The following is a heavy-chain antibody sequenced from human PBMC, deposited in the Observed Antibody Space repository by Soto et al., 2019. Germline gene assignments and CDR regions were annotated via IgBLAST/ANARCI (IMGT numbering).Heavy chain of an antibody. CDR1: GFIFSSYG. CDR2: ISYDGSNK. J-gene: IGHJ4*02. D-gene: IGHD3-10*01. V-gene: IGHV3-30*18. Sequence: QVQLVESGGGVVQPGRSLRLSCAASGFIFSSYGMHWVRQAPGKGLEWVAVISYDGSNKYYADSVKGRFTISRDNSKNTLYLQINSLRAEDTAVYYCPKDGVLPWFGEGSRIFDYWGQGTLVTVSS. CDR3: PKDGVLPWFGEGSRIFDY.